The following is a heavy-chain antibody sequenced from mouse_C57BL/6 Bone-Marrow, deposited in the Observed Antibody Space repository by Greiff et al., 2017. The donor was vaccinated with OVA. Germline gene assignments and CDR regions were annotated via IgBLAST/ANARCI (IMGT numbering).Heavy chain of an antibody. CDR3: ASRRTITTVVARDY. D-gene: IGHD1-1*01. V-gene: IGHV1-64*01. CDR1: GYTFTSYW. J-gene: IGHJ2*01. CDR2: IHPNSGST. Sequence: QVQLQQPGAELVKPGASVKLSCKASGYTFTSYWMHWVKQRPGQGLEWIGMIHPNSGSTNYNEKFKSKATLTVDKSSSTAYMQLSSLTSEDSAVYYWASRRTITTVVARDYWGQGTTLTVSS.